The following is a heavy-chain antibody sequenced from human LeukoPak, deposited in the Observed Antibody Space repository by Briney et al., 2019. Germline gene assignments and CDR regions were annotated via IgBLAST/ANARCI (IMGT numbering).Heavy chain of an antibody. CDR3: ARHGSGYSSSWYVKMAAFDI. CDR2: MNPNSGNT. CDR1: GYTFTSYD. D-gene: IGHD6-13*01. Sequence: ASVKVSCKASGYTFTSYDINWVRQATGQGLEWMGWMNPNSGNTGYAQKFQGRVTITRNTSISTAYMELSSLRSEDTAVYYCARHGSGYSSSWYVKMAAFDIWGQGTMVTVSS. J-gene: IGHJ3*02. V-gene: IGHV1-8*03.